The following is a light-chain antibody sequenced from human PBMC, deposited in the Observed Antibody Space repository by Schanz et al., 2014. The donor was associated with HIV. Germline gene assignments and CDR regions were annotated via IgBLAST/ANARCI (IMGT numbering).Light chain of an antibody. Sequence: QSALTQPRSVSGSPGQSVTISCTGTSSDVGGYTYVSWYQQHPGKGPKLIIFDVSQRPSGVPDRFSGSKSGNTASLTISGLQAEDEADYYCNSYTSKNTPIFGGGTKLTVL. CDR3: NSYTSKNTPI. V-gene: IGLV2-11*01. J-gene: IGLJ2*01. CDR1: SSDVGGYTY. CDR2: DVS.